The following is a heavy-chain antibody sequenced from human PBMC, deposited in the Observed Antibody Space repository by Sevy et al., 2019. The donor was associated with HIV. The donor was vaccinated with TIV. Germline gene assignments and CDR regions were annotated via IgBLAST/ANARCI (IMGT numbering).Heavy chain of an antibody. V-gene: IGHV3-49*03. Sequence: GGSLRLSCTASGFTFGDYAMSWFRQAPGKGLEWVGFIRSKAYGGTTEYAASVKGRFTISREDSKSIAYLQMNSLKTEDTAVYYCTRARDRGYYGSGSYFYYYGMDVWGQGTTVTVSS. CDR3: TRARDRGYYGSGSYFYYYGMDV. D-gene: IGHD3-10*01. CDR1: GFTFGDYA. CDR2: IRSKAYGGTT. J-gene: IGHJ6*02.